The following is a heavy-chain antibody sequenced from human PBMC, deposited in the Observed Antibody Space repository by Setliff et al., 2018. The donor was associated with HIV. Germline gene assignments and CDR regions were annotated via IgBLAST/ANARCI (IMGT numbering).Heavy chain of an antibody. J-gene: IGHJ1*01. CDR1: GVTFNYSF. D-gene: IGHD3-22*01. Sequence: ASVKVSCKASGVTFNYSFITWVRQAPGQGLEWMGGVVPTIHEATYAQKFQGRVTITADESATTVYMEMSGLTSEDTAIYYCARGADASGYFYREYFQHWGQGTPVTVSS. V-gene: IGHV1-69*13. CDR3: ARGADASGYFYREYFQH. CDR2: VVPTIHEA.